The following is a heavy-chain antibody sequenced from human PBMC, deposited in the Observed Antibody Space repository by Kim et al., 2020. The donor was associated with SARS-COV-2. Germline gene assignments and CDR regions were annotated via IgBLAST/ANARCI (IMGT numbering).Heavy chain of an antibody. CDR2: ISGSGGTT. Sequence: GGSLRLSCVASGFTFSNCAMTWVRQAPGKGLEWVSVISGSGGTTNYADSVKDRFTISRDNSKNTLYLQVNSLRAEDTAVYYCAKDRGISWYEPLDVWGHGTTVTVSS. V-gene: IGHV3-23*01. D-gene: IGHD6-13*01. J-gene: IGHJ6*02. CDR1: GFTFSNCA. CDR3: AKDRGISWYEPLDV.